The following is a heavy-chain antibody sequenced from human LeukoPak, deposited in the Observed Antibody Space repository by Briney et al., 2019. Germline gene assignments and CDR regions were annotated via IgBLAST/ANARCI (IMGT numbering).Heavy chain of an antibody. Sequence: ASETLSLTCTVSGGSISIYYWSWIRQPPGKGLEWIGYIYYSGSTNYNPSLKSRVTISVDTSKNQFSLKLSSVTAADTAVYYCARDRYDSSVDNWFDPWGQGTLVTVSS. D-gene: IGHD3-22*01. CDR2: IYYSGST. CDR1: GGSISIYY. CDR3: ARDRYDSSVDNWFDP. V-gene: IGHV4-59*01. J-gene: IGHJ5*02.